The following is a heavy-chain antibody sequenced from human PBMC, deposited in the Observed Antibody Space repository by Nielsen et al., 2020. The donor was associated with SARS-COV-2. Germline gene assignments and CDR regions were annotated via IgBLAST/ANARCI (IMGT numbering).Heavy chain of an antibody. Sequence: GESLKISCAASGFIVSSKYMNWVRQAPGKGLEWVSVFYSGGTTLYADSVKGRFIISRDNSRNSLYLQINSLRAEDTAVYYCARPTYYYDSSGYYYESFDYWGQGTLVTVSS. V-gene: IGHV3-53*01. CDR1: GFIVSSKY. CDR2: FYSGGTT. D-gene: IGHD3-22*01. J-gene: IGHJ4*02. CDR3: ARPTYYYDSSGYYYESFDY.